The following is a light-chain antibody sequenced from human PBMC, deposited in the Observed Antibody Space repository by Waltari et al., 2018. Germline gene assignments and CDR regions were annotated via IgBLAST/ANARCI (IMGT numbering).Light chain of an antibody. V-gene: IGKV1-5*03. Sequence: DIQMTQSPSTLSASVGHRVTITCRASQTISNWLAWYQQKPGKAPKVLIYKASDLQSGVPSRFSGSGSGTEFTLTISSLQPDDFATYYCQHYNNYPLTFGGGTKVEIK. J-gene: IGKJ4*01. CDR2: KAS. CDR1: QTISNW. CDR3: QHYNNYPLT.